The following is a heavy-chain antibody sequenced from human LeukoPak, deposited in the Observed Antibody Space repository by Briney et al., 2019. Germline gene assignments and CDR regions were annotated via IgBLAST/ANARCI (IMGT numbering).Heavy chain of an antibody. CDR1: GGSISGYY. V-gene: IGHV4-59*12. J-gene: IGHJ5*02. CDR2: IYDSGST. Sequence: PSETLSLTCTVSGGSISGYYWNWIRQPPKKGLEWIGYIYDSGSTNYNPSLKSRVTMSVDTSKNQFSLKLSSVTAADTAVYYCARDAVVVPAALNWFDPWGQGTLVTVSS. CDR3: ARDAVVVPAALNWFDP. D-gene: IGHD2-2*01.